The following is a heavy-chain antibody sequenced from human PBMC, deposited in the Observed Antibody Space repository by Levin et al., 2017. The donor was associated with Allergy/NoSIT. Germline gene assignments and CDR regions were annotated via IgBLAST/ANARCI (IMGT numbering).Heavy chain of an antibody. CDR1: GGTFSSYT. CDR3: ARDNIVNFFGGYDVDAFDS. J-gene: IGHJ3*02. D-gene: IGHD5-12*01. Sequence: GASVKVSCKASGGTFSSYTISWVRQAPGQGLEWMGRIIPILGIANYAQKFQGRVTITADKSTSTAYMELSSLRSEDTAVYYCARDNIVNFFGGYDVDAFDSWGQGTMVTVSS. CDR2: IIPILGIA. V-gene: IGHV1-69*04.